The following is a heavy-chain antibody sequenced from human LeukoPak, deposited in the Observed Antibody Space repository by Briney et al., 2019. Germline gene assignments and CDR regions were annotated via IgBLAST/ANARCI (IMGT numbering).Heavy chain of an antibody. J-gene: IGHJ4*02. CDR2: ISAYNGNT. CDR3: ARDHRGTVTYFDY. Sequence: SVTLSCTASGSTXTSYGISGVRHRHGQGLGLRGWISAYNGNTHYAQKLQGRVTMTTDTSTSTAYMELRSLRSDDTAVYYCARDHRGTVTYFDYWGQGTLVTVS. V-gene: IGHV1-18*01. D-gene: IGHD4-17*01. CDR1: GSTXTSYG.